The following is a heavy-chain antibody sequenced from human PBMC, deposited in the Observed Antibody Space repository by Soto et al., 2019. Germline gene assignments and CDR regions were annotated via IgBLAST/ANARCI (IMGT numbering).Heavy chain of an antibody. V-gene: IGHV1-8*01. CDR1: GYTFTSYD. D-gene: IGHD6-13*01. CDR3: ARVWQQLVWFDP. Sequence: ASVKVSCKASGYTFTSYDINWVRQATGQGLEWMGWMNPNSGNTGYAQKFQGRVTMTRNTSISTAYMELSSLRSEDTAVYYCARVWQQLVWFDPWGQGTLVTVSS. J-gene: IGHJ5*02. CDR2: MNPNSGNT.